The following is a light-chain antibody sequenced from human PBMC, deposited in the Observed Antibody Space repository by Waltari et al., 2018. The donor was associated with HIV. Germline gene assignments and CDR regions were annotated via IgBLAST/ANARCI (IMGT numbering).Light chain of an antibody. CDR2: NTN. CDR1: SGSVSTTSY. Sequence: QTVVTQEPSFSVSPGGSVTLTCGLSSGSVSTTSYPSWYHQTPGQAPRTLIYNTNTRSSGVPDRFSGSILGNMAALTITGAQADDESNYYCVLYIGSGIWVFGGGTKLTVL. V-gene: IGLV8-61*01. CDR3: VLYIGSGIWV. J-gene: IGLJ3*02.